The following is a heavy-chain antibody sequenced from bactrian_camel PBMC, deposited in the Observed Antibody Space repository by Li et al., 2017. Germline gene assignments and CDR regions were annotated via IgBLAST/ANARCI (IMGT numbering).Heavy chain of an antibody. CDR1: GFTFDDSG. CDR2: TRRDGNT. Sequence: HVQLVESGGGSVQAGETLRLSCTGSGFTFDDSGMGWYRQAPGKECELVSITRRDGNTYYADSVKGRFTISRDNTKNTLYLQLNSLKTEDTAMYYCAKDLGVHGWQFGYWGQGTQVTVS. V-gene: IGHV3S63*01. J-gene: IGHJ6*01. D-gene: IGHD7*01. CDR3: AKDLGVHGWQFGY.